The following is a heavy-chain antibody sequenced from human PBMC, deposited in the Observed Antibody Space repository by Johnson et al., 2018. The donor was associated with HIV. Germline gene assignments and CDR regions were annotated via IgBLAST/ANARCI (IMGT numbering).Heavy chain of an antibody. J-gene: IGHJ3*02. Sequence: VQLVESGGSLLQPGGSLRLSCAASGFTFDDYAMHWVRQAPGKGLEWVSLISWDGGSTYYADSVKGRFTMSRDNSKNSLYLQMNSLRAEDTALYDCVRGHFDSIGFYSVAFDIWGQGTVVTVSS. CDR2: ISWDGGST. V-gene: IGHV3-43D*03. D-gene: IGHD3-22*01. CDR3: VRGHFDSIGFYSVAFDI. CDR1: GFTFDDYA.